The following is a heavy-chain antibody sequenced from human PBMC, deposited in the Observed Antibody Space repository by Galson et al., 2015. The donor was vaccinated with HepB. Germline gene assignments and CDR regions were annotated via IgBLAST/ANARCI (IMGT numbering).Heavy chain of an antibody. J-gene: IGHJ6*03. V-gene: IGHV3-23*01. CDR3: AKNKGGGSHYYYSMDV. Sequence: SLRLSCAASGFTFSTFAMSWVRQAPGKGLEWVSMIGGSGATTYYADSVKGRFTISRDNSQNTLYLQMNSLRAEDTAMYYCAKNKGGGSHYYYSMDVWGKGTTVAVSS. CDR2: IGGSGATT. D-gene: IGHD3-16*01. CDR1: GFTFSTFA.